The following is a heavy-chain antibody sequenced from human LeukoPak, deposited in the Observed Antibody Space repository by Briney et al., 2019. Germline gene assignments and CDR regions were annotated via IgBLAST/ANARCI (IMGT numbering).Heavy chain of an antibody. V-gene: IGHV3-33*06. J-gene: IGHJ4*02. CDR3: AKARSLAAVDY. CDR2: IWYDGSNK. CDR1: GFTFSSYG. D-gene: IGHD6-6*01. Sequence: GGSLRLSCAASGFTFSSYGMHWVRQAPGKGLEWVAVIWYDGSNKYYADSVKGRFTTSRDNSKNTLYLQMNSVRAEDTAVYYCAKARSLAAVDYWGQGTLVTVSS.